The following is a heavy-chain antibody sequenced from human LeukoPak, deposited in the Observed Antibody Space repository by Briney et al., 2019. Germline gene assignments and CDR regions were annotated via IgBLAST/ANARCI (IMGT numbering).Heavy chain of an antibody. V-gene: IGHV1-69*05. CDR1: GGTFSSYA. CDR2: IIPIFGTA. D-gene: IGHD6-13*01. CDR3: ARDRGIAAAVDLFDY. Sequence: ASVKVSCKASGGTFSSYAISWVRQATGQGLEWMGGIIPIFGTANYAQKFQGRVTITTDESTSTAYMELSSLRSEDTAVYYCARDRGIAAAVDLFDYWGQGTLVTVSS. J-gene: IGHJ4*02.